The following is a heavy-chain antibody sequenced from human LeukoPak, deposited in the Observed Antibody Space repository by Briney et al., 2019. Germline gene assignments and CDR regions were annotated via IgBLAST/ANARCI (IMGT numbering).Heavy chain of an antibody. CDR2: ISTYHGNT. CDR3: GKEQSGSYVHAFDP. Sequence: ASVKVSCKASGYTFNSHGISWVRQAPGQGLEWMGWISTYHGNTNYAQKLQGRVTMTTDTSTSTAYMELRSLRSDDTAVYYCGKEQSGSYVHAFDPWGQGTVVTVSS. V-gene: IGHV1-18*01. CDR1: GYTFNSHG. D-gene: IGHD3-3*01. J-gene: IGHJ5*02.